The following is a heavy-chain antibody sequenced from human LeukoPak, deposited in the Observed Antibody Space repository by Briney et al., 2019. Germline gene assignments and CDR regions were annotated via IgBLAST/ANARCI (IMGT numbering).Heavy chain of an antibody. CDR3: ARLDYYDSIGYYSADAFDI. D-gene: IGHD3-22*01. Sequence: PSETLSLTCAVYGGSFSGYYWSWIRQPPGKGLEWIGEINHSGSTNYNPSLKSRVTISVDTSKNQFSLNLSSVTAADTAVYYWARLDYYDSIGYYSADAFDIWGQGTMVTVSA. V-gene: IGHV4-34*01. J-gene: IGHJ3*02. CDR1: GGSFSGYY. CDR2: INHSGST.